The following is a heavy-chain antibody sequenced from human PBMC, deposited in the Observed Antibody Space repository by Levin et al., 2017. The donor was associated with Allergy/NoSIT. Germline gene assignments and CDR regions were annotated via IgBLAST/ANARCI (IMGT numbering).Heavy chain of an antibody. CDR2: IYWDDDK. V-gene: IGHV2-5*02. J-gene: IGHJ4*02. Sequence: SGPTLVKPTQTLTLTCTFSGFSLSTSVVGVGWIRQPPGKALEWLALIYWDDDKRYSPSLKSRPTITKGTSKNQVVLTMTNVDPVDTATYFCAHSTAAGYDFDYWGQGTLVTVSS. CDR1: GFSLSTSVVG. CDR3: AHSTAAGYDFDY. D-gene: IGHD5-12*01.